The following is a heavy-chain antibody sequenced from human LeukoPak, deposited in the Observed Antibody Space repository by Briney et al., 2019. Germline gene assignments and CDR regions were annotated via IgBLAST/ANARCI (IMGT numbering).Heavy chain of an antibody. V-gene: IGHV4-34*01. CDR3: ARGYSYGYN. CDR1: GRSFRGYY. CDR2: INHSGST. J-gene: IGHJ1*01. Sequence: PSETLSLTCAVYGRSFRGYYWSWIRQPPGKGLEWIGEINHSGSTNYNPSLKSRVTISVDTSKNQFSLKLSSVTAADTAVYYCARGYSYGYNWGQGTLVTVSS. D-gene: IGHD5-18*01.